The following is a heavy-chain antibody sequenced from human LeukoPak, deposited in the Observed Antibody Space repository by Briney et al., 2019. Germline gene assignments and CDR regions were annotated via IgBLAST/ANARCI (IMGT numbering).Heavy chain of an antibody. CDR3: ARDRLHYGEYEKTFDY. CDR1: GFTFSSYS. V-gene: IGHV3-48*01. CDR2: ITFSSSII. Sequence: GGSLRLSCAASGFTFSSYSMNWVRQAPGKGLEWVSYITFSSSIIYYADSVKGRFTISRDNAKNSLYLQMNILRADDTAVYYCARDRLHYGEYEKTFDYWGQGTLVSVSS. J-gene: IGHJ4*02. D-gene: IGHD4-17*01.